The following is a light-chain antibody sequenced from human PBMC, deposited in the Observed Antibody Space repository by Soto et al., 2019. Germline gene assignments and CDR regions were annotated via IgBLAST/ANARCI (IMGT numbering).Light chain of an antibody. CDR1: QTIHSF. Sequence: DIQMPQSPSTLSASVGDRVTITCRASQTIHSFLAWYQQKAGKAPKLLIYDASNLESGVPSRFSGSGSGTEFTLTVSSLQPDDFATFYCQPFHSFPWTFGQGTKVEI. J-gene: IGKJ1*01. V-gene: IGKV1-5*01. CDR3: QPFHSFPWT. CDR2: DAS.